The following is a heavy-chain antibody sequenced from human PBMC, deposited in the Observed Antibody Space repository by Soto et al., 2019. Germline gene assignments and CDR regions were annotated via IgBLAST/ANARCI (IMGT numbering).Heavy chain of an antibody. CDR1: GFRFRNYA. J-gene: IGHJ6*02. CDR2: ISSGGGTT. CDR3: AKLKGGLGRFYGMDA. V-gene: IGHV3-23*04. Sequence: DEQLVESGGGSLQPGGSLRLSCAASGFRFRNYAMTWVRQSPGKGLEWVSLISSGGGTTNYADSVKGRFSISRDNSQNLLYLQMNGLRGEDTALYYCAKLKGGLGRFYGMDAWGQGTMVIVSS. D-gene: IGHD3-3*01.